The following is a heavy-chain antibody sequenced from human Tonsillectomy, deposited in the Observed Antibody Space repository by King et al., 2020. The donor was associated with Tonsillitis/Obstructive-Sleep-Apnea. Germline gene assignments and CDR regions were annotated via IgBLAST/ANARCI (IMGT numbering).Heavy chain of an antibody. CDR3: ARDSGYDFWSGYYLDY. D-gene: IGHD3-3*01. V-gene: IGHV3-30*04. CDR1: GFTFSSYA. CDR2: ISYDGSNK. J-gene: IGHJ4*02. Sequence: VQLVESGGGVVQPGRSLRLSCAASGFTFSSYAMHWVRQAPGKGLEWVAVISYDGSNKYYADSVKGRFTISRDNSKNTLCLQMNSLRAEDTAVYYCARDSGYDFWSGYYLDYWGQGTLVTVSS.